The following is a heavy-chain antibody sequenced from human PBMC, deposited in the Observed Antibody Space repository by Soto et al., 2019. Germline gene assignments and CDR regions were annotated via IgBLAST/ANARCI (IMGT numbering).Heavy chain of an antibody. J-gene: IGHJ4*02. D-gene: IGHD6-13*01. CDR1: GFFFNGFD. V-gene: IGHV3-23*01. Sequence: GFLRLSCAASGFFFNGFDMSWVRQAPGMGLEWVSTISANAGNINYAGSVRGRFSISRDSSKNSVDLQMNSLRVEDTAVYFCTKGSIPAVGRVFFESWGQGTLVTVSS. CDR2: ISANAGNI. CDR3: TKGSIPAVGRVFFES.